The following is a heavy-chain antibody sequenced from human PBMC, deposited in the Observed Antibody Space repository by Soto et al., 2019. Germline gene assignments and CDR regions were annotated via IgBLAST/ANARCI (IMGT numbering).Heavy chain of an antibody. CDR3: ARVFGSGSYTAFDT. D-gene: IGHD3-10*01. CDR1: GYTFSNYG. J-gene: IGHJ3*02. CDR2: ISPHNGNT. V-gene: IGHV1-18*01. Sequence: ASVKVSCKASGYTFSNYGISWVRQAPGQGLEWMGWISPHNGNTKYTQKFQGRVTMTTDTSTSTAYMELRSLRSDDTAVFYCARVFGSGSYTAFDTWGRGTMVTVSS.